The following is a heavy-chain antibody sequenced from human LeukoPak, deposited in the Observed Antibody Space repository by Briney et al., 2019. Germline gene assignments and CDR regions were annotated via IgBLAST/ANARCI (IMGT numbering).Heavy chain of an antibody. J-gene: IGHJ5*02. CDR3: ARIAMVAATQWFDP. CDR1: GYSISSGYY. CDR2: IYTSGST. V-gene: IGHV4-61*02. D-gene: IGHD2-15*01. Sequence: SETLSLTCTVSGYSISSGYYWSWIRQPAGKGLEWIGRIYTSGSTNYNPSLKSRVTISVDTSKNQFSLKLSSVTAADTAVYYCARIAMVAATQWFDPWGQGTLVIVAS.